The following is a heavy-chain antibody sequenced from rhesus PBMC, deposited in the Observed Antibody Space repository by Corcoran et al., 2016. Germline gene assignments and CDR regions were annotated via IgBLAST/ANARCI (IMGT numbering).Heavy chain of an antibody. J-gene: IGHJ4*01. Sequence: QVQLQESGPGLVMPSETLSLTCAVSGGSISSSYWSWIRQAPGKGLEWIGRIDRSGSTYYNPSLKSRVTLSVDTSKNQLSLKLSSVTAADTAVYYCARWAGGFDYWGQGVLVTVSS. D-gene: IGHD5-42*01. CDR3: ARWAGGFDY. V-gene: IGHV4S11*01. CDR1: GGSISSSY. CDR2: IDRSGST.